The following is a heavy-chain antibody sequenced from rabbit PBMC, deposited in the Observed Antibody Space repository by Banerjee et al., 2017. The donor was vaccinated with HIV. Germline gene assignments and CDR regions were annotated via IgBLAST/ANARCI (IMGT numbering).Heavy chain of an antibody. J-gene: IGHJ3*01. CDR2: IDTDSGST. V-gene: IGHV1S45*01. CDR3: ARGAGTIRLDL. CDR1: GFSFSNKYV. Sequence: QEQLEESGGDLVKPEGSLTLTCTASGFSFSNKYVMCWVRQAPGKGLEWIGCIDTDSGSTYYASWAKGRFTGSKTSSTTVTLQMTTLTAADTATYFCARGAGTIRLDLWGQGTLVTVS. D-gene: IGHD4-2*01.